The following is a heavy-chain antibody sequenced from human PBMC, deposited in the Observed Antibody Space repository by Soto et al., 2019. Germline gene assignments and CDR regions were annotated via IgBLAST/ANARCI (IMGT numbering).Heavy chain of an antibody. J-gene: IGHJ6*03. D-gene: IGHD3-10*01. CDR3: ARGLLLWFGELSRRGGYYYDMDV. V-gene: IGHV4-34*01. CDR2: IHDSGST. CDR1: GGSFSGYY. Sequence: QVQLQQWGAGLLKPSETLSLTCAVYGGSFSGYYWSWIRQTPGKGLEWIGEIHDSGSTNYNPSLTGRVTLFVDTPKNQCALMLSSVAAAEAAVYYCARGLLLWFGELSRRGGYYYDMDVWGKGTTGTVSS.